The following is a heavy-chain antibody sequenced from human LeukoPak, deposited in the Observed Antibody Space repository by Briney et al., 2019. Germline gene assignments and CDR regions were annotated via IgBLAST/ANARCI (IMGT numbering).Heavy chain of an antibody. CDR3: ARDGSSGWYGYYYGMDV. D-gene: IGHD6-19*01. V-gene: IGHV3-30*02. J-gene: IGHJ6*02. CDR1: GFTFSSYG. CDR2: IRYDGSNK. Sequence: RPGGSLRLSCAASGFTFSSYGMHWVRQAPGKGLEWVAFIRYDGSNKYYADSVKGRFTISRDNSKNTLYLQMNSLRAEDTAVYYCARDGSSGWYGYYYGMDVWGQGTTVTVSS.